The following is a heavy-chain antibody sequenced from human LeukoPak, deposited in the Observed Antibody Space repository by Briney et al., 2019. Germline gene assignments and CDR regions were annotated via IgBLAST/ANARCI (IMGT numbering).Heavy chain of an antibody. CDR1: GGSISSGDHY. D-gene: IGHD2-15*01. J-gene: IGHJ5*02. CDR3: DRESHCSGGSCYGNNWFDP. Sequence: SQTLSLTCTVPGGSISSGDHYWSWIRQPPGKGLEWHGYIYYSGSTYYNPSLKSRVTISVDTSKNQFSLKLSSVTAADTAVYYCDRESHCSGGSCYGNNWFDPWGQGTLVTVSS. CDR2: IYYSGST. V-gene: IGHV4-30-4*08.